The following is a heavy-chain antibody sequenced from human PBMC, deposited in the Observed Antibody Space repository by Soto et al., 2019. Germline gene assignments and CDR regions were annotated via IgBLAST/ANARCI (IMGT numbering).Heavy chain of an antibody. D-gene: IGHD3-22*01. V-gene: IGHV3-74*01. CDR2: ISNDGSST. CDR1: GFTSSSYW. Sequence: EVQLVESGGGLVQPGGSLRLSCAASGFTSSSYWIHWVRQAPGKGLVWVSRISNDGSSTNYADSVKGRFTISRDNAKNTVYLQMYSLRAEDTAVYYCARDTYYYDSSDHFSADAFDIWGQGTMVTVSS. CDR3: ARDTYYYDSSDHFSADAFDI. J-gene: IGHJ3*02.